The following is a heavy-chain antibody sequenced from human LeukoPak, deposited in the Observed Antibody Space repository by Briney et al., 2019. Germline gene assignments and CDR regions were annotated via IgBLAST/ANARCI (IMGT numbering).Heavy chain of an antibody. D-gene: IGHD3-3*01. CDR1: GYTFTGYY. CDR2: INPNSGAT. J-gene: IGHJ4*02. CDR3: ARDEYLGVRRYIHY. Sequence: GASVKVSCKASGYTFTGYYMHWVRQAPGQGLEWMGWINPNSGATNYAQKIQDRVTMTRDTSINTAYMELSRLRSDDTAVYCCARDEYLGVRRYIHYWGQGTQVTVSS. V-gene: IGHV1-2*02.